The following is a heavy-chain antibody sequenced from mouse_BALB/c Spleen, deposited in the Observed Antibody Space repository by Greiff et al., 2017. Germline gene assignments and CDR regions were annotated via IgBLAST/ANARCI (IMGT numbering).Heavy chain of an antibody. J-gene: IGHJ2*01. D-gene: IGHD4-1*01. CDR2: ISYSGST. CDR1: GYSITSDYA. Sequence: ESGPGLVKPSQSLSLTCTVTGYSITSDYAWNWIRQFPGNKLEWMGYISYSGSTSYNPSLKSRISITRDTSKNQFFLQLNSVTTEDTATYYGARVRTGTSDYFDYWGQGTTLTVSS. V-gene: IGHV3-2*02. CDR3: ARVRTGTSDYFDY.